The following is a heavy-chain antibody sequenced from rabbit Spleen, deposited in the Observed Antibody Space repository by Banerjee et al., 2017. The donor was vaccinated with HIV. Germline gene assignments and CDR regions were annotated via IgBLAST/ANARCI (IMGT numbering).Heavy chain of an antibody. D-gene: IGHD1-1*01. V-gene: IGHV1S45*01. Sequence: QEPLVESGGGLVQPTGSLTLTCKASGFSFGDRDVMCWVRQAPGKGLEWIACINAATGKPVYATWAKGRFTISRTSSTTVTLRMTSLTAADRAAYFCARDLVGVIGWKFYLWGPGTLVTV. CDR3: ARDLVGVIGWKFYL. J-gene: IGHJ4*01. CDR1: GFSFGDRDV. CDR2: INAATGKP.